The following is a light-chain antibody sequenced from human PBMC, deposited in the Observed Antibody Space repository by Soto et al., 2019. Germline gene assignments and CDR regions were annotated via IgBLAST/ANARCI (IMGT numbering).Light chain of an antibody. Sequence: QSALTQPASVSGSPGQSITISCTGTSSDVGGYDYVSWYQQHPGKVPKFLIYEVTNRLSGVSHRFSGSKSGNTASLTISGLQAEDEADYYCTSYTSSSTYVFGTGTQVTVL. CDR2: EVT. V-gene: IGLV2-14*01. J-gene: IGLJ1*01. CDR1: SSDVGGYDY. CDR3: TSYTSSSTYV.